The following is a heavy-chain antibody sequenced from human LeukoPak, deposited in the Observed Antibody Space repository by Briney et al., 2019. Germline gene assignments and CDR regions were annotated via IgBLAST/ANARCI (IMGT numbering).Heavy chain of an antibody. D-gene: IGHD3-22*01. V-gene: IGHV3-9*01. Sequence: GRSLRLSCAASGFTFDDYAMHWVRQAPGKGLEWVSGISWNSGSIGYADSVKDRFTISRDNAKNSLYLQMNSLRAEDTALYYCAKGREDYYDSSGYYSFDYWGQGTLVTVSS. CDR3: AKGREDYYDSSGYYSFDY. CDR1: GFTFDDYA. J-gene: IGHJ4*02. CDR2: ISWNSGSI.